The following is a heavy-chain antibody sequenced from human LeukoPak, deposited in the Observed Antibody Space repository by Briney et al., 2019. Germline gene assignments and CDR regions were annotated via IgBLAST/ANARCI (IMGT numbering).Heavy chain of an antibody. CDR2: VSTSGNT. Sequence: GSLRLSCAASGFTFSSYAMSWIRQPPGKGLEWVGRVSTSGNTNYNPSLKSRVTISVDTSKNQFSLNLSPVTAADTAVYYCARARQWLPFEYWGQGTLVTVSS. V-gene: IGHV4-4*08. J-gene: IGHJ4*02. CDR3: ARARQWLPFEY. CDR1: GFTFSSYA. D-gene: IGHD5-24*01.